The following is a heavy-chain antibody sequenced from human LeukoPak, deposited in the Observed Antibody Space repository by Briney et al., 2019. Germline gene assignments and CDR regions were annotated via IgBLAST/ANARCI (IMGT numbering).Heavy chain of an antibody. CDR1: EGTFSSYA. V-gene: IGHV1-69*13. CDR2: IIPIFGTA. D-gene: IGHD3-10*01. J-gene: IGHJ6*04. Sequence: GASVKVSCKASEGTFSSYAISWVRQAPGQGLEWMGGIIPIFGTANYAQKFQGRVTITADESTSTAYMELSSLRSEDTAVYYCARDTGSGSYYSDYYYYGMDVWGKGTTVTVSS. CDR3: ARDTGSGSYYSDYYYYGMDV.